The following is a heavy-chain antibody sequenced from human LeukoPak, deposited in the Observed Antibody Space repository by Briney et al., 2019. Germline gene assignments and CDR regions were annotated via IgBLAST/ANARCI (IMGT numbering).Heavy chain of an antibody. D-gene: IGHD3-16*01. J-gene: IGHJ4*02. CDR1: GSSISSGGYY. CDR3: ASPGGGPTDY. Sequence: PSETLSLTCTVSGSSISSGGYYWGWIRQPPGKGLEWIGSIYYSGSTYYNPSLKSRVTISVDTSKNQLSLNLSSVTAEDTAVYYCASPGGGPTDYWGQGTLVTVSS. CDR2: IYYSGST. V-gene: IGHV4-39*01.